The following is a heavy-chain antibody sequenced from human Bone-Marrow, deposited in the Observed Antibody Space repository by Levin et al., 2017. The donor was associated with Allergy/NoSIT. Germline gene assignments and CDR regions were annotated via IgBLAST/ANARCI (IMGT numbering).Heavy chain of an antibody. J-gene: IGHJ4*02. CDR2: IKQDGSEK. V-gene: IGHV3-7*01. CDR1: GFTFNNYW. CDR3: ARSLDY. Sequence: TGGSLRLSCAASGFTFNNYWMSWVRQAPGKGLEWVANIKQDGSEKYYVDSVKGRFTISRDNVKNSLYLQMNSLRAEDTAVYYCARSLDYWGQGNLVTVSS.